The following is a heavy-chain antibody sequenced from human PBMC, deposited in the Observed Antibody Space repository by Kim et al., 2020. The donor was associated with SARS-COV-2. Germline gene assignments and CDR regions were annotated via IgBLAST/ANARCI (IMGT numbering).Heavy chain of an antibody. CDR1: GFTFTSSA. CDR2: IVVGSGNT. CDR3: AADPLHSGYVPYYYGMDV. Sequence: SVKVSCKASGFTFTSSAVQWVRQARGQCLEWIGWIVVGSGNTKYAQKFQERVTITRDMSTSTAYMELSSLRSEDTAVYYCAADPLHSGYVPYYYGMDVWGQGTTVTVSS. D-gene: IGHD5-12*01. V-gene: IGHV1-58*01. J-gene: IGHJ6*02.